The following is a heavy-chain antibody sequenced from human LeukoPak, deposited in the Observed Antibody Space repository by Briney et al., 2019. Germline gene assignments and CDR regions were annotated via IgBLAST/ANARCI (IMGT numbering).Heavy chain of an antibody. CDR1: GFRFSIYW. J-gene: IGHJ3*02. V-gene: IGHV3-74*01. Sequence: GSLRLSCAAPGFRFSIYWVHWVRQAPGKGLLWVSRINREGTSTDHADSVKGRFSISRDHAKNTVSLQMNSLRAEDTAVYYCVTLTTAVNEPAFDMWGQGTMVTVSS. CDR3: VTLTTAVNEPAFDM. CDR2: INREGTST. D-gene: IGHD4-23*01.